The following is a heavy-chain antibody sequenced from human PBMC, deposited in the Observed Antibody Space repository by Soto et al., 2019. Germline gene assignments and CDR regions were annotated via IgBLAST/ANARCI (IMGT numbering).Heavy chain of an antibody. CDR2: IYYSGST. Sequence: SETLSLPCTVSGGSISSYYWRWIRQPPGKGLEWIGYIYYSGSTNYNPSLKSRVTISVDTSKNQLSLKLSSVTAADTAVYYCARRHGYYFDYWGQGTLVTVSS. V-gene: IGHV4-59*08. CDR3: ARRHGYYFDY. J-gene: IGHJ4*01. CDR1: GGSISSYY.